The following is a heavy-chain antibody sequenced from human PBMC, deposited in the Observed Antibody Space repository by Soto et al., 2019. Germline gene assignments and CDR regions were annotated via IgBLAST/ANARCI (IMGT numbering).Heavy chain of an antibody. Sequence: LRLSCAGSGFTFGDSYMSWIRQAPGKGLEWLSYISPGSRYPAYADSVKGRFTISRDNAKRSLYLQMMSLTAEDTAIYCVRGGGGGLFDPWGQGTMVTVSS. D-gene: IGHD2-15*01. V-gene: IGHV3-11*06. CDR2: ISPGSRYP. CDR3: RGGGGGLFDP. J-gene: IGHJ5*02. CDR1: GFTFGDSY.